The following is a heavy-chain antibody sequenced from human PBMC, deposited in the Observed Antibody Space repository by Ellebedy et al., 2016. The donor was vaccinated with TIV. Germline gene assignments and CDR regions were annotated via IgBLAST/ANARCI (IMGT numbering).Heavy chain of an antibody. J-gene: IGHJ4*02. Sequence: GESLMISCAVAGSTFSNPWMSWVRQAPGKGLEWVANINQDGSQTYYVDSVKGRFTISRENAKNSLYLQMNSLTVEDTGMYYCRRSSSTRTTEYWGQGTLVTVYS. D-gene: IGHD1/OR15-1a*01. V-gene: IGHV3-7*03. CDR1: GSTFSNPW. CDR2: INQDGSQT. CDR3: RRSSSTRTTEY.